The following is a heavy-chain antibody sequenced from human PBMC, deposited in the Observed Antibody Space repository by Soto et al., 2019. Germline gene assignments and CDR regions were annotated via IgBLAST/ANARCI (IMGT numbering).Heavy chain of an antibody. V-gene: IGHV3-74*01. CDR2: ISDDGSTA. J-gene: IGHJ4*02. D-gene: IGHD1-1*01. Sequence: GSLRLSCAVSGFTFSAYWMHWVRQVPGKGLTWVSRISDDGSTATYADSVKGRFVISRDNAKNSLYLEMNTLRVDDSGLYYCARGPRVSSTGTGAHWGRGTLVTVSS. CDR1: GFTFSAYW. CDR3: ARGPRVSSTGTGAH.